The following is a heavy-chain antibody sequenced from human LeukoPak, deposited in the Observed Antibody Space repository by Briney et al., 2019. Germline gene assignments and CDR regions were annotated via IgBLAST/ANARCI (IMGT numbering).Heavy chain of an antibody. V-gene: IGHV3-33*01. D-gene: IGHD2-15*01. CDR3: TRAGQGSVPYS. J-gene: IGHJ4*02. CDR2: IWYDGSNK. CDR1: GFTFRCFG. Sequence: GGSLRLSCAASGFTFRCFGFHWVRQAPGKGLEWVAVIWYDGSNKYYADSVKGRFTFSRDNSKNTVYLEMNSLRAEDTAVYSCTRAGQGSVPYSWGQGTLVTVSS.